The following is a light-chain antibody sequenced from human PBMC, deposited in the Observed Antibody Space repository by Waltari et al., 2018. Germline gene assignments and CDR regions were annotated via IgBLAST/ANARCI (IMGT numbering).Light chain of an antibody. V-gene: IGLV2-11*01. Sequence: QSALTQPRSVSGSPGQSVTISCTGTSSDVGGYTDVSWYQHHPGKAPKLIIYDVNKRPSGVPDRFSGSKSGNTASLTISGLQADDEADYYCCSYGGTYTWVFGGGTMLTVL. CDR3: CSYGGTYTWV. CDR2: DVN. J-gene: IGLJ3*02. CDR1: SSDVGGYTD.